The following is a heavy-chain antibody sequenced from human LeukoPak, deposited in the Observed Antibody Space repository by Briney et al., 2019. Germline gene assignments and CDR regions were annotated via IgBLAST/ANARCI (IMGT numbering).Heavy chain of an antibody. CDR2: ISGSGGST. D-gene: IGHD6-19*01. V-gene: IGHV3-23*01. Sequence: PGGSLRLSCAASGFTFSSYAMSWVRQAQGKGLEWVSAISGSGGSTYYADSVKGGFTISTDNSKNTLYLQMTSLRADDTAVYYCAKEEAEWLVRGVEYFQHWGQGTLVTVSS. CDR1: GFTFSSYA. J-gene: IGHJ1*01. CDR3: AKEEAEWLVRGVEYFQH.